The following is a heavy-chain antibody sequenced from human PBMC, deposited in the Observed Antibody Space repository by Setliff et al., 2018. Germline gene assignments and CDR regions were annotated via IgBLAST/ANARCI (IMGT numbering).Heavy chain of an antibody. J-gene: IGHJ6*03. V-gene: IGHV7-4-1*02. CDR2: INTHTGNP. CDR1: GYTFIDYG. CDR3: ARANRFGTALYKGYYYLDV. D-gene: IGHD3-16*01. Sequence: RASVKVSCKASGYTFIDYGMSWVRQAPGQSLEWMGWINTHTGNPTYAQGFTGRFVFSLDTSVSTAYLQISSVKAEDTAVYYCARANRFGTALYKGYYYLDVWGKGTTVTVSS.